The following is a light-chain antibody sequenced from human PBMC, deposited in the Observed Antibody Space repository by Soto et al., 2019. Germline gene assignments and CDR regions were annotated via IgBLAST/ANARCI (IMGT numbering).Light chain of an antibody. CDR2: KAS. CDR3: QHYNSYSEA. J-gene: IGKJ1*01. CDR1: QTISSW. V-gene: IGKV1-5*03. Sequence: IHMTHAPSTLSVSLGDMVTITCGASQTISSWLAWYQQKPGKAPKLLIYKASTLKSGVPSRFSGSGSGTEFTLTISSLQPDDFATYYCQHYNSYSEAFGQGTKVDIK.